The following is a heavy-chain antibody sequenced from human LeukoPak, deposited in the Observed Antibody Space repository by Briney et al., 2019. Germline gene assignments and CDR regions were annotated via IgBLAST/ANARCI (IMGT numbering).Heavy chain of an antibody. J-gene: IGHJ4*02. D-gene: IGHD3-10*01. V-gene: IGHV4-38-2*02. Sequence: SETLSLTCAVSGYSICTDYHWGWIRQLPGKGLEWIGAMHHSGSTYYNPSLKSRVTISVDTSKNQVSLKLNSVTAADTAVYYCARDRSYYTFDYWGQGTLVIVSA. CDR3: ARDRSYYTFDY. CDR1: GYSICTDYH. CDR2: MHHSGST.